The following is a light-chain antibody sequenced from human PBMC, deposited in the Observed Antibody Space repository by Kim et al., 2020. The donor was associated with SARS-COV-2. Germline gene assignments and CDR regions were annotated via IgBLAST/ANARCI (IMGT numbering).Light chain of an antibody. Sequence: VPPGERATLSCRASQIVSTNLVWYQQKPCQAPRLLIYGASTRATGIPARFSGSGSGTEFTLTFSSLQSEDFALYYCQQYDNWPLAFGQGTKVDIK. CDR3: QQYDNWPLA. CDR2: GAS. CDR1: QIVSTN. V-gene: IGKV3-15*01. J-gene: IGKJ1*01.